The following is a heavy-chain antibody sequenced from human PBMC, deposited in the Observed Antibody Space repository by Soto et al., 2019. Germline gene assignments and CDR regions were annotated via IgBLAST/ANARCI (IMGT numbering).Heavy chain of an antibody. J-gene: IGHJ4*02. D-gene: IGHD2-2*01. CDR2: IDSDGSST. V-gene: IGHV3-74*01. CDR3: ERDRTTSSSF. Sequence: GGSLRLSCAASGFTFSSFWMHWVRQTPGKGLMWVSRIDSDGSSTAYADSVKGRFTISRDNAKSTLYLQMNSLRAEDKAVYYCERDRTTSSSFWGQGALVTVSS. CDR1: GFTFSSFW.